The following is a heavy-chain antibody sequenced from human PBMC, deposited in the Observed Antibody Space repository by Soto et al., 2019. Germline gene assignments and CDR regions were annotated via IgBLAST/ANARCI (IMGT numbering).Heavy chain of an antibody. CDR2: IFHSGIT. D-gene: IGHD2-15*01. CDR3: ASGFSVYFSDGICSSFDY. J-gene: IGHJ4*02. CDR1: GDSISSTHW. Sequence: QVQLQESGPGLVKPSGTLSLTCAVSGDSISSTHWWTCVRQPPGQGLEYIVQIFHSGITNYNPSLESRVTISLDKSNSQVYLELNAVTGADTDIYYCASGFSVYFSDGICSSFDYLGQGPLVSVSS. V-gene: IGHV4-4*02.